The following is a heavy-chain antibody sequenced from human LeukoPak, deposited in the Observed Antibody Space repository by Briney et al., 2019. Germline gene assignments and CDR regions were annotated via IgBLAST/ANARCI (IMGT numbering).Heavy chain of an antibody. J-gene: IGHJ6*02. CDR3: ARDPSNYANYYYYGMDV. Sequence: SETLSLTCTVSGGSISSYYWSWIRQPAGKGLEWIGRIYTSGSTNYNPSLKSRVTMSVDTSKNQFSLKLSSVTAADTAVYHCARDPSNYANYYYYGMDVWGQGTTVTVSS. CDR2: IYTSGST. CDR1: GGSISSYY. V-gene: IGHV4-4*07. D-gene: IGHD4-11*01.